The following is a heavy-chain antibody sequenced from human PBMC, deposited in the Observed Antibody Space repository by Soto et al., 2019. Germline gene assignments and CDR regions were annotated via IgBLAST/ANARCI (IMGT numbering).Heavy chain of an antibody. CDR2: IYTSGST. J-gene: IGHJ6*02. CDR1: GGSISSYY. CDR3: AREEPYYDILTGYYIRYGMDV. V-gene: IGHV4-4*07. Sequence: PSETLSLTCTVSGGSISSYYWSWIRQPAGKGLEWIGRIYTSGSTNYNPSLKSRVTMSVDTSKNQFSLKLSSVTAADTAVYYCAREEPYYDILTGYYIRYGMDVWGQGTTVTVSS. D-gene: IGHD3-9*01.